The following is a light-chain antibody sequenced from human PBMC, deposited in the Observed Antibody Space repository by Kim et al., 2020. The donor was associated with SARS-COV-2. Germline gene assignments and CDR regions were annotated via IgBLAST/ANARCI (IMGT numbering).Light chain of an antibody. CDR2: PNSDGSH. CDR1: SGHSSYA. Sequence: ASVKLTCTLSSGHSSYAIAWHQQRPEKDPRYLMKPNSDGSHSKGDGIPDRVSGSSSGDERYLTISSLQSEDEADYYCQTWGTGIRVFGGGTQLTV. CDR3: QTWGTGIRV. V-gene: IGLV4-69*01. J-gene: IGLJ3*02.